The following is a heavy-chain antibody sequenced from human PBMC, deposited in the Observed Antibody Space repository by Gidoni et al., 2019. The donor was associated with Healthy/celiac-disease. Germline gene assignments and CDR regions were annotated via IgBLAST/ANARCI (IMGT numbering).Heavy chain of an antibody. V-gene: IGHV3-15*01. CDR3: TTDLGYYDSSGGIINWFDP. J-gene: IGHJ5*02. D-gene: IGHD3-22*01. CDR2: IKSKTDGGTT. Sequence: EVQLVESGGGLVKPGGSLRLSCAASGFTFRNAWMSWGRQAPGKGLEWVGRIKSKTDGGTTDYAAPVKGRFTISRDDSKNTLYLQMNSLKTEDTAVYYCTTDLGYYDSSGGIINWFDPWGQGTLVTVSS. CDR1: GFTFRNAW.